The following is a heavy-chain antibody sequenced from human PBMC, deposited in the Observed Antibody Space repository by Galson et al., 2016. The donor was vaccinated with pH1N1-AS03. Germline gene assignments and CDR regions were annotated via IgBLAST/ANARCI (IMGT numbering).Heavy chain of an antibody. CDR1: GFSLTATGEG. CDR2: LYWDGDK. D-gene: IGHD6-19*01. CDR3: VHGAREAVAGFFDY. V-gene: IGHV2-5*02. J-gene: IGHJ4*02. Sequence: PALVKPTQTLTLTCSFSGFSLTATGEGLGWIRQSPGKPLEWLALLYWDGDKRFRPSLQNRLTIRKDTSKKEVIFTVTDMDTADSATYYCVHGAREAVAGFFDYWGQGTRVTVSS.